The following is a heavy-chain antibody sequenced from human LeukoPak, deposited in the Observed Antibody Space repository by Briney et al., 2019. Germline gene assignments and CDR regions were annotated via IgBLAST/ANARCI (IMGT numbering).Heavy chain of an antibody. CDR1: GYTFTGYG. CDR3: ARVSYGDYVVAWFDP. V-gene: IGHV1-18*01. J-gene: IGHJ5*02. CDR2: ISAYNGNT. D-gene: IGHD4-17*01. Sequence: GASVKVSCKASGYTFTGYGISWVRQAPGQGLEWMGWISAYNGNTNYAQKLQGRVTMTTDTSTSTAYMELRSLRSDDTAVYYCARVSYGDYVVAWFDPWGQGTLVTVSS.